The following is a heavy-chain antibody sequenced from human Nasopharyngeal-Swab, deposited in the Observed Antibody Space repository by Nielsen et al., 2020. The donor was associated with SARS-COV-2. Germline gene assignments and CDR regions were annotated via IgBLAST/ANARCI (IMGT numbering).Heavy chain of an antibody. CDR1: GASFTGYS. CDR2: INHSGST. D-gene: IGHD5-24*01. CDR3: ASGGWGIDGYNYYYYYGMDV. J-gene: IGHJ6*02. V-gene: IGHV4-34*01. Sequence: SQTLSLTCAVYGASFTGYSWSWIRQPPGKGLEWIGEINHSGSTNYHPSLKSRVTISVDTAKNQFSLKLSSVTAADTAVYYCASGGWGIDGYNYYYYYGMDVWGQGTTVTVSS.